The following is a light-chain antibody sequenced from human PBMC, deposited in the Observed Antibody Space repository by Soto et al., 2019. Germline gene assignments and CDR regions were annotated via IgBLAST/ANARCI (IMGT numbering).Light chain of an antibody. J-gene: IGLJ7*01. CDR2: EVS. CDR3: CSYGGSRAV. Sequence: QSVLTQPASVSGSPGQSSTISCTGTSSDVGSHNLVSWYQQHPGQAPKLMIYEVSKRPLGVSTRFSASKSGNTASLTISGLQAEDEADYYCCSYGGSRAVFGGGTQLTVL. V-gene: IGLV2-23*02. CDR1: SSDVGSHNL.